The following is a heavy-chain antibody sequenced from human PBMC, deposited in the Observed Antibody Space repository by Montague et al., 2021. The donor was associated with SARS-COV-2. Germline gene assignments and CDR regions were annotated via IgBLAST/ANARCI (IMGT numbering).Heavy chain of an antibody. Sequence: SETLSLTCTVSGGSISDSNFHWGWIRQPPGKGLEWTGTLYYSGATYYNPSLKSRVTTSMDTSKNQFSLKLTSAIAADTAVYYCARLRGGTPGEHWGQGALVTVSS. J-gene: IGHJ4*02. D-gene: IGHD2-21*01. CDR3: ARLRGGTPGEH. CDR2: LYYSGAT. V-gene: IGHV4-39*07. CDR1: GGSISDSNFH.